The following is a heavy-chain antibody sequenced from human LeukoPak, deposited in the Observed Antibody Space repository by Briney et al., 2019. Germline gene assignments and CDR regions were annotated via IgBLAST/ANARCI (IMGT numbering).Heavy chain of an antibody. CDR2: IYYSGST. J-gene: IGHJ4*02. D-gene: IGHD4-17*01. Sequence: SETLSLTCTVSGGSISSYYWSWIRQPPGKGLEWIGYIYYSGSTNYNPSLKSRVTISVDTSKNQFSLKLSSVTAADTAVYYCARGKDYHDYSCWGQGTLVTVSS. CDR1: GGSISSYY. V-gene: IGHV4-59*01. CDR3: ARGKDYHDYSC.